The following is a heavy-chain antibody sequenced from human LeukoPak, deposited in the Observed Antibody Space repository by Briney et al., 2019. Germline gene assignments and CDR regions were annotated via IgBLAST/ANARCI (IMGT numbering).Heavy chain of an antibody. CDR1: GFTFSSYA. Sequence: GGSLRLSCAASGFTFSSYAMSWVRQAPGKGLEWVSTVSDTGGRTYYVDSVRGRFTIPRDNSKNTLYLQMYSLRVEDTAVYYCAKSTTYDFWTGFSFDFWGQGALVTVSS. V-gene: IGHV3-23*01. J-gene: IGHJ4*02. D-gene: IGHD3-3*01. CDR3: AKSTTYDFWTGFSFDF. CDR2: VSDTGGRT.